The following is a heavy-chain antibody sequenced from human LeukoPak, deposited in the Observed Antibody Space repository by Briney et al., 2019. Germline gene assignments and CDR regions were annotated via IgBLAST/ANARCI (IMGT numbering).Heavy chain of an antibody. CDR1: GGSISSYY. D-gene: IGHD4-17*01. Sequence: PSETLSLTCTVSGGSISSYYWSWIRQPAGKGLEWIGRIYTSGSTNYNPSLKSRVTMSVDTSKNQFSLKLSSVTAADTAVYYRARDRDYGDLYYFDYGGQDTLVTVSS. J-gene: IGHJ4*02. CDR3: ARDRDYGDLYYFDY. V-gene: IGHV4-4*07. CDR2: IYTSGST.